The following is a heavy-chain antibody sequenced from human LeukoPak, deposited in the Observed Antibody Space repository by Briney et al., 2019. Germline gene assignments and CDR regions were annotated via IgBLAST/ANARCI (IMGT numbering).Heavy chain of an antibody. CDR3: ARDDYGDLQYFEN. CDR2: INPNNGGA. V-gene: IGHV1-2*02. Sequence: ASVKVSCKASGYTFPDYFLHWVRQSPGQGLEWMGWINPNNGGALHAQKFQGRVTMTRDSSISTAYMELNGLMSDDTAVYFCARDDYGDLQYFENWGQGTLVTVSS. J-gene: IGHJ4*02. D-gene: IGHD4-17*01. CDR1: GYTFPDYF.